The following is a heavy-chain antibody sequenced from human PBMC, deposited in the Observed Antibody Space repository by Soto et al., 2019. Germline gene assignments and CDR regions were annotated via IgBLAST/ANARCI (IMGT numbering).Heavy chain of an antibody. D-gene: IGHD1-20*01. V-gene: IGHV4-61*01. Sequence: SETLSLTCTVSGGSVSSGFYYWSWIRQPPGKGLDWIGEIYFTGSANYNPSLKSRVTMSADTPKNQFSLKLNSVTAADTAVYYCARMSVTAKNWFDPWGPGTLVTVSS. CDR3: ARMSVTAKNWFDP. CDR2: IYFTGSA. CDR1: GGSVSSGFYY. J-gene: IGHJ5*02.